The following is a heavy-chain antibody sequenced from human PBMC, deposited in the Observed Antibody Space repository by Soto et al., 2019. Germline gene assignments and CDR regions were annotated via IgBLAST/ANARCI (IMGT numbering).Heavy chain of an antibody. D-gene: IGHD2-15*01. CDR3: ARGYCSGGSCPDWFDP. Sequence: QVQLQESGPGLVKPSETLSLTCTVSGGSISSYYWSWIRHPPGKGLEWIGYIYYSGSTNYNPSLKRRVLIAVDTSKNPFSLKLRSVAAADTAVYYCARGYCSGGSCPDWFDPWGQGTLVTVSS. CDR1: GGSISSYY. CDR2: IYYSGST. V-gene: IGHV4-59*01. J-gene: IGHJ5*02.